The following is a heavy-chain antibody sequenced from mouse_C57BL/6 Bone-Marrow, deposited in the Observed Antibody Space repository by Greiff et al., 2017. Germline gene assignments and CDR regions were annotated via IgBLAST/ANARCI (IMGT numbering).Heavy chain of an antibody. V-gene: IGHV14-4*01. D-gene: IGHD1-1*01. J-gene: IGHJ3*01. Sequence: EVQLQQSGAELVRPGASVKLSCTASGFNIKDDYMHWVKQRPEQGLEWIGWIDPENGDTEYASKFQGKATITADTSSNTAYLQLSSLTSEDTAVYNCTTIATPLSGFAYGGHGTLVTVS. CDR3: TTIATPLSGFAY. CDR1: GFNIKDDY. CDR2: IDPENGDT.